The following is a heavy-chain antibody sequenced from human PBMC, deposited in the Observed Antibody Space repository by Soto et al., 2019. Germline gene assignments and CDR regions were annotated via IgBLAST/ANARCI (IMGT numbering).Heavy chain of an antibody. J-gene: IGHJ4*02. CDR2: IIPILGIA. D-gene: IGHD2-15*01. Sequence: QVQLVQSGAEVKKPGSSVKVSCKASGGTFSSYTISWVRQAPGQGLEWMGRIIPILGIANYAQKFRGRVTITADKSTSTAYMELSSLRSEDTAVYYCARGGGGGYCSGGSCYTADYWGQGTLVTVSS. CDR1: GGTFSSYT. V-gene: IGHV1-69*02. CDR3: ARGGGGGYCSGGSCYTADY.